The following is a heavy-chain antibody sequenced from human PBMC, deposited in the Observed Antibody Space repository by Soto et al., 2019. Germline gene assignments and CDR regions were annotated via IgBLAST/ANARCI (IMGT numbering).Heavy chain of an antibody. CDR1: GGSISSGGYS. Sequence: QLQLQESGSRLVKPSQTLSLTCAVSGGSISSGGYSWSWIRQPPGKGLEWIGYIYHSASTYYNPSLNRRVTISVDMSKNQFSLKLSSVTAADTSVYYCARVPGLWGRGTLVTVSS. V-gene: IGHV4-30-2*01. J-gene: IGHJ2*01. CDR3: ARVPGL. CDR2: IYHSAST.